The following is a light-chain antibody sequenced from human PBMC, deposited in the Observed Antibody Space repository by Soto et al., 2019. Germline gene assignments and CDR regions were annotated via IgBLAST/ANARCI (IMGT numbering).Light chain of an antibody. CDR1: SSDVGSYNL. CDR3: CSYAGSSTFVV. J-gene: IGLJ2*01. Sequence: QSVLTQPASVSGSPGQSITISCTRTSSDVGSYNLVSWYQQHPGKGPKLMIYEDNKRPSGVSNRFSGSKSGNTASLTISGLQAEDEADYYCCSYAGSSTFVVFGGGTKLTVL. V-gene: IGLV2-23*02. CDR2: EDN.